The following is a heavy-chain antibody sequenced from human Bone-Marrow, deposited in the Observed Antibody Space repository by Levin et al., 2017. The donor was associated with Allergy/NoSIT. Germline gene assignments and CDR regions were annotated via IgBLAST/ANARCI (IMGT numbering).Heavy chain of an antibody. CDR2: ITATGGSY. CDR1: GIIFSNHG. Sequence: GGSLRLSCEARGIIFSNHGMSWVRQAPGKGLEWVAAITATGGSYYYAGSVKGRFTVSRDNSKNTLFLQMNSLRGDDTAVYYCAKDRGFSYGYGFDSWGQGTLVTVSS. V-gene: IGHV3-23*01. J-gene: IGHJ4*02. CDR3: AKDRGFSYGYGFDS. D-gene: IGHD5-18*01.